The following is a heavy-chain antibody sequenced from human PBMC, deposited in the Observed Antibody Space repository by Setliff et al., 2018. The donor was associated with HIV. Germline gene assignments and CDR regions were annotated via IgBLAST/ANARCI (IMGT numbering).Heavy chain of an antibody. CDR3: AIPPLESTVTTANYFES. Sequence: PSETLSLTCTVSGDSVNDRSYFWGWIRQPPGKGLEWIGTFYYNGDSRYNPSLKSRVTISVDTSKNQFSLNLNSVTAADTAVYYCAIPPLESTVTTANYFESWGQGILVTVSS. D-gene: IGHD4-17*01. CDR2: FYYNGDS. CDR1: GDSVNDRSYF. J-gene: IGHJ4*02. V-gene: IGHV4-39*01.